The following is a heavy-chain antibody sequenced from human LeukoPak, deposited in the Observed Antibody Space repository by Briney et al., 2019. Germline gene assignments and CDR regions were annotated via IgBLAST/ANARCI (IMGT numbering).Heavy chain of an antibody. D-gene: IGHD6-13*01. Sequence: PSETLSLACTVSGASISSYYWSWIRQPPGKGLEWIGYIYYSGSTNYNPSLKSRVTISVDTSKNQFSLKLSSVTAADTAVYYCARATGYSSSWYSPQVDYWGQGTLVTVSS. CDR3: ARATGYSSSWYSPQVDY. CDR2: IYYSGST. J-gene: IGHJ4*02. CDR1: GASISSYY. V-gene: IGHV4-59*01.